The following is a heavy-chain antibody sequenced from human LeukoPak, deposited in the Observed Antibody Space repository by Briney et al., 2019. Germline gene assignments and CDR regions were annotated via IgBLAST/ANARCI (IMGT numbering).Heavy chain of an antibody. CDR2: IYYSGST. Sequence: PSETLSLSCTVSAGSISSSSYYWGWIRQPPGKGLEWMGSIYYSGSTYYNPSLKSRVTISVDTSKNQFSLKLSSVTAADTAVYYCARQLWFGELSFDYWGQGTLVTVSS. CDR1: AGSISSSSYY. D-gene: IGHD3-10*01. J-gene: IGHJ4*02. V-gene: IGHV4-39*01. CDR3: ARQLWFGELSFDY.